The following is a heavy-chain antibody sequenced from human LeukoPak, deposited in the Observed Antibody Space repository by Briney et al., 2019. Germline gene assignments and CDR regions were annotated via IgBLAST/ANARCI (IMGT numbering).Heavy chain of an antibody. Sequence: GGSLRLSCAASGFTFSSYSMNWVRQAPGKGLEWVSYISSSSSTIYYADSVKGRFTISRDNAKNSLYLQMNSLRAEDTAVYYCASAPPLSDAFDIWGQGTMVTVSS. J-gene: IGHJ3*02. V-gene: IGHV3-48*01. CDR2: ISSSSSTI. CDR1: GFTFSSYS. CDR3: ASAPPLSDAFDI. D-gene: IGHD2/OR15-2a*01.